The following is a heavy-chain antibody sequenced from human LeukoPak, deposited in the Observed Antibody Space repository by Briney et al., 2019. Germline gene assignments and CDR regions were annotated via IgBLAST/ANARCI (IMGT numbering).Heavy chain of an antibody. Sequence: ASVKVSCKASGGTFSSYAISRVRQAPGQGLEWMGIINPSGGNTSYAQKFQGRVTMTRDTSTSTVYMELSSLRSEDTAVYYCARDDGYDSSGYYYGYFEYWGQGTLVTVSS. D-gene: IGHD3-22*01. CDR1: GGTFSSYA. CDR2: INPSGGNT. V-gene: IGHV1-46*01. J-gene: IGHJ4*02. CDR3: ARDDGYDSSGYYYGYFEY.